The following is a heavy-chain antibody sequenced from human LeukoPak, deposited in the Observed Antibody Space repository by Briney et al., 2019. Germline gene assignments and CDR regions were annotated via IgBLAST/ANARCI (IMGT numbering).Heavy chain of an antibody. D-gene: IGHD3-22*01. CDR2: IRYDGSNK. Sequence: GGSLRLSCAASGFTFSSYGMHWVRQAPGKGLEWVAFIRYDGSNKYYADSVKGRFTISRDNSKNTLYLQMDSLRAEDTAVYYCEKGLYYSDSSGYPTWGQGNLVTVSS. CDR3: EKGLYYSDSSGYPT. J-gene: IGHJ5*02. V-gene: IGHV3-30*02. CDR1: GFTFSSYG.